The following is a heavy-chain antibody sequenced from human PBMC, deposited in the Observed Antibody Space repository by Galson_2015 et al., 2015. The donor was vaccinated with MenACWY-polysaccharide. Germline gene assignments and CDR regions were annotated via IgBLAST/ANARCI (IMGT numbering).Heavy chain of an antibody. CDR3: AKDVDHFDSSGLDS. Sequence: SLRLSCAASGFTFSYYGMQWVRQAPGKGLEWVAVISYDGSNKFYAESVKGRFTISRDNSRNTLYLQLNTLRAEDTAIYSCAKDVDHFDSSGLDSWGQGTLVTVSS. D-gene: IGHD3-22*01. CDR1: GFTFSYYG. CDR2: ISYDGSNK. J-gene: IGHJ4*02. V-gene: IGHV3-30*18.